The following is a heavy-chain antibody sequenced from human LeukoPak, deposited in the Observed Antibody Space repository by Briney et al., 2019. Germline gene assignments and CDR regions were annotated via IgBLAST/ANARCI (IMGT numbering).Heavy chain of an antibody. CDR3: AREGTRDTNWFDP. D-gene: IGHD1-1*01. Sequence: SETLSLTCTVSGGSISSYYWSWIRQPPGQGLEWIGYIYYSGSTNYNPSLKSRVTISVDTSKNQFSLKLSSVTAAVTAVYYCAREGTRDTNWFDPWGQGTLVTVSS. CDR2: IYYSGST. J-gene: IGHJ5*02. V-gene: IGHV4-59*01. CDR1: GGSISSYY.